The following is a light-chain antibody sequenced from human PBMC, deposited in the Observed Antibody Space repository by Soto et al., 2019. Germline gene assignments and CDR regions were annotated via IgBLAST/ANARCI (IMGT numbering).Light chain of an antibody. CDR3: QQYGSSSLT. CDR1: QSVSSSY. CDR2: GAS. V-gene: IGKV3-20*01. Sequence: ILVTQSPGALSLSPGERATLSCRASQSVSSSYLAWYQQKPGQAPRLLIYGASSRATGIPDRFSGSGSGTDFTLTISRLEPEDFAVYYCQQYGSSSLTFGGGTKVDIK. J-gene: IGKJ4*01.